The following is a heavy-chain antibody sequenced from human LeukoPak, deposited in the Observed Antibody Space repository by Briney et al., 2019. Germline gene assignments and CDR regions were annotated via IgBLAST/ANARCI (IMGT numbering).Heavy chain of an antibody. Sequence: GGSLRLSCAASGFTFSKFAMSWIRQAPGKGLEWVSSISGNGGSTYYAESVKGRFTISRDNSKNTLYLQMNSLRAEDTAVYYCAKARNDFWSGSDYWGQGILVTVSS. CDR1: GFTFSKFA. V-gene: IGHV3-23*01. CDR3: AKARNDFWSGSDY. CDR2: ISGNGGST. J-gene: IGHJ4*02. D-gene: IGHD3-3*01.